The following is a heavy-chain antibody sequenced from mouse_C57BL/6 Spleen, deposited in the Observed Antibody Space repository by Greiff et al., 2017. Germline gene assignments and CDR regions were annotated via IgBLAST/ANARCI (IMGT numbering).Heavy chain of an antibody. J-gene: IGHJ4*01. CDR3: ARKGVTTVPYAMDY. CDR2: IYPRSGNT. Sequence: VQLQQSGAELARPGASVKLSCKASGYTFTSYGISWVKQRTGQGLEWIGEIYPRSGNTYYNEKFKGKATLTADKSSSTAYMELRSLTSEDSAVYFCARKGVTTVPYAMDYWGQGTSVTVSS. V-gene: IGHV1-81*01. CDR1: GYTFTSYG. D-gene: IGHD1-1*01.